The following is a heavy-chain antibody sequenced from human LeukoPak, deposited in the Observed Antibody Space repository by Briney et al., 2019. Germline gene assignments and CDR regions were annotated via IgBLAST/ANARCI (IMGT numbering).Heavy chain of an antibody. Sequence: TGGSLRLSCAASGFTFSSYAMSWVRQAPGKGLEWVSAISGSGGSTYYADSVKGRFTISRDNSKNTLYLQMNSLRAEDTAVYYCARDLGRTAAAPKGIAAAGPNWFDPWGQGTLVTVSS. D-gene: IGHD6-13*01. V-gene: IGHV3-23*01. CDR3: ARDLGRTAAAPKGIAAAGPNWFDP. J-gene: IGHJ5*02. CDR2: ISGSGGST. CDR1: GFTFSSYA.